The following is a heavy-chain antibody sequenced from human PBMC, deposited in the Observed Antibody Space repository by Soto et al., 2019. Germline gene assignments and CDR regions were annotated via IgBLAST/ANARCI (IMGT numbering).Heavy chain of an antibody. CDR2: ISSSSSYI. CDR1: GFTFSSYS. CDR3: AIISCLSSTSCSYYYYYGMDV. D-gene: IGHD2-2*01. J-gene: IGHJ6*02. V-gene: IGHV3-21*01. Sequence: GGSLRLSCAASGFTFSSYSMNWVRQAPGKGLEWVSSISSSSSYIYYADSVKGRFTISRDNAKNSLYLQMNSLRAEDTAVYYCAIISCLSSTSCSYYYYYGMDVWGQGTTVTVSS.